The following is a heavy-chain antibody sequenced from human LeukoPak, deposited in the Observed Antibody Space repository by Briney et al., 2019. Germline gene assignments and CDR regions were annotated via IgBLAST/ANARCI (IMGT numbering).Heavy chain of an antibody. V-gene: IGHV4-4*07. CDR1: GGSIISYY. D-gene: IGHD3-22*01. J-gene: IGHJ6*03. Sequence: SETLSLTCTVSGGSIISYYWSWIRQSAGKGLEWIGRIYGNGITDYNTSLKSRVTMSLDMSRKQVSLRLTSVTAADTAIYYCARLKFYDSTGHSPGHYMDVWGKGTTVSVFS. CDR3: ARLKFYDSTGHSPGHYMDV. CDR2: IYGNGIT.